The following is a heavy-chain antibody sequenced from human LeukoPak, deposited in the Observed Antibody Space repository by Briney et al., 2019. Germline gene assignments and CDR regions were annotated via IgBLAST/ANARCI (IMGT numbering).Heavy chain of an antibody. V-gene: IGHV1-8*01. Sequence: GASVKVSCKASGYTFTSYDINWVRQATGQGLEWMGWMNPNSGNTGYAQKFQGRVTMTRDTSISTAYMELSRLRSDDTAVYYCARDFVAAAGNAEYFQHWGQGTLVTVSS. CDR3: ARDFVAAAGNAEYFQH. D-gene: IGHD6-13*01. CDR2: MNPNSGNT. J-gene: IGHJ1*01. CDR1: GYTFTSYD.